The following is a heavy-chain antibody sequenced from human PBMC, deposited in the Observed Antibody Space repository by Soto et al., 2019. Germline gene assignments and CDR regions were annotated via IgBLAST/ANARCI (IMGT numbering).Heavy chain of an antibody. Sequence: GGSLRLSCAASGFTFSSYGMHWVRQAPGKGLEWVAVISYDGSNKYYADSVKGRFTISRDNSKNTLYLQMNSLRAEDTAVYYCAKSPLWLPDNGSFDYWGQGTLVTVSS. J-gene: IGHJ4*02. CDR2: ISYDGSNK. CDR1: GFTFSSYG. CDR3: AKSPLWLPDNGSFDY. D-gene: IGHD1-1*01. V-gene: IGHV3-30*18.